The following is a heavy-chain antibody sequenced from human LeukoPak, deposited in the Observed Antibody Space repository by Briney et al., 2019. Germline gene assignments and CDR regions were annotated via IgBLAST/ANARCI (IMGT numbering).Heavy chain of an antibody. CDR3: ARDPGVVVAVTAPGLDY. J-gene: IGHJ4*02. Sequence: ASVKVSCKASGYTFTSYGISWVRQAPGQGLEWMGWISAYNVNTNNAQKFQGRVIMTIDTSTSTTYMELRSLRPDDTAVYYCARDPGVVVAVTAPGLDYWGQGTLVTVSS. D-gene: IGHD2-15*01. V-gene: IGHV1-18*01. CDR1: GYTFTSYG. CDR2: ISAYNVNT.